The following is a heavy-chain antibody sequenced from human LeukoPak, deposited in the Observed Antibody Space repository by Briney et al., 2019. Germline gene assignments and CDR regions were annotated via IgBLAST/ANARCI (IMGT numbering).Heavy chain of an antibody. D-gene: IGHD3-10*01. CDR2: IIPIFGTA. CDR3: ARAGVYYDSGSHRGWFDP. V-gene: IGHV1-69*06. J-gene: IGHJ5*02. CDR1: GGTFSSYA. Sequence: WASVKVSCKASGGTFSSYAISWVRQAPGQGLEWMGGIIPIFGTANYAQKFQGRVTITADKSTSTAYMELSSLRSEDTAVYYCARAGVYYDSGSHRGWFDPWGQGTLVTVSS.